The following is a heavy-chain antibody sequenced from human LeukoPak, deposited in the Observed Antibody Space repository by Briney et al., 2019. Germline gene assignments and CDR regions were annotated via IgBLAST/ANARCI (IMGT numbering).Heavy chain of an antibody. V-gene: IGHV4-34*01. J-gene: IGHJ3*01. CDR1: GGVFSNYF. CDR3: ARDEDAFDL. CDR2: ITHSGST. Sequence: KPSETLSLPRAVYGGVFSNYFWSWIRQPPRKGLEWIGGITHSGSTNYNPSLKSRVTISVDTSKNQFSLKLSSVTAADTAVYYCARDEDAFDLWGQGTMVSVSS.